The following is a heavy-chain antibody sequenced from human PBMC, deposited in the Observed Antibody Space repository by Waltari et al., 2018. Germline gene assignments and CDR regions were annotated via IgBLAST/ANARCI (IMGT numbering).Heavy chain of an antibody. CDR2: SNSDGSST. J-gene: IGHJ6*02. CDR1: GFTFSRYW. CDR3: ARVATKTYSSPVPGRPYYYGMDV. D-gene: IGHD6-13*01. Sequence: EEQLVESGGGLVQPGESLRLSCAASGFTFSRYWMDWVRQAPGKGLVCVSRSNSDGSSTIYAESGKGRFTISRDNAKNTLYGQMNRLRAEDTAVYYCARVATKTYSSPVPGRPYYYGMDVWGQGTTVTVSS. V-gene: IGHV3-74*01.